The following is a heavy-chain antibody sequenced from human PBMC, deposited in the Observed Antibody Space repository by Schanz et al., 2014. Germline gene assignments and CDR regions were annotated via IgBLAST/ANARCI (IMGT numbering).Heavy chain of an antibody. Sequence: EVQLLESGGGLVQPGGSLRLSCAASGFTFSSYGMSWVRQAPGKGLVWVSRINSDGSTTIYADPVKGRFTISRDNAKNTLYLQMNSLRAEDTAVYYCASPLGANYDYYVLDVWGQGTTVTVSS. CDR1: GFTFSSYG. V-gene: IGHV3-74*02. CDR3: ASPLGANYDYYVLDV. CDR2: INSDGSTT. J-gene: IGHJ6*02.